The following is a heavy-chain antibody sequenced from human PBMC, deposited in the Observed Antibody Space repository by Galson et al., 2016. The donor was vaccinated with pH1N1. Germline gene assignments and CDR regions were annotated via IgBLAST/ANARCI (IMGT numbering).Heavy chain of an antibody. CDR2: IYPGDSDT. CDR1: GYSFKSYW. V-gene: IGHV5-51*01. Sequence: QSGAEVKKSGESLKISCKGSGYSFKSYWIAWVRQMPGKGLEWMGIIYPGDSDTRYSPSFLGQVIMSADKSISTAFLQWSSLNASDTAMYYCARRGINGTDFWGHGTLVTVSS. J-gene: IGHJ4*01. D-gene: IGHD1/OR15-1a*01. CDR3: ARRGINGTDF.